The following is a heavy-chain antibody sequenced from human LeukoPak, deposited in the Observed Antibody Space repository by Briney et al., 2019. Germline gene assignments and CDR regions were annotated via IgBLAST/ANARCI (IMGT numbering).Heavy chain of an antibody. CDR3: AGSTMIVAIYYYYMDV. V-gene: IGHV4-38-2*02. J-gene: IGHJ6*03. CDR2: IYHSGST. D-gene: IGHD3-22*01. CDR1: GYSISSGYY. Sequence: PSETLSLTXTVSGYSISSGYYWGWIRQPPGKGLEWIGSIYHSGSTYYNPSLKSRVTISVDTSKNQFSLKLSSVTAADTAVYYCAGSTMIVAIYYYYMDVWGKGTTVTVSS.